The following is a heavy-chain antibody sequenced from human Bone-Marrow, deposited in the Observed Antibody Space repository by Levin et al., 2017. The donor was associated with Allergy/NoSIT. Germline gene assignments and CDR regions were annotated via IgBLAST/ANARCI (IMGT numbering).Heavy chain of an antibody. CDR2: ISHAGST. CDR3: ARIYTSGWYWLEP. CDR1: GGSIGTSD. J-gene: IGHJ5*02. Sequence: SSETLSLTCTVSGGSIGTSDWSWIRQPPGKGLEWIGFISHAGSTNYNPSLKSRVSISVDTSKNQFFLKLQSVTAADTAVYYCARIYTSGWYWLEPWGQGTLVSVSS. D-gene: IGHD6-19*01. V-gene: IGHV4-59*01.